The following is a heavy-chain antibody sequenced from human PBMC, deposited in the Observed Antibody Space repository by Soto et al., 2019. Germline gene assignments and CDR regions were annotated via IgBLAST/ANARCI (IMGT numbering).Heavy chain of an antibody. CDR3: ARGAGYCSGGSCYGDYYGMDV. J-gene: IGHJ6*02. Sequence: PGESLKISCKGSGYSFTSYWIGWVRQMPGKGLEWMGIIYPGDSDTRYSPSFQGQVTISADKSISTAYLQWSSLKASDTAMYYCARGAGYCSGGSCYGDYYGMDVWGQGTTVTVSS. CDR2: IYPGDSDT. CDR1: GYSFTSYW. D-gene: IGHD2-15*01. V-gene: IGHV5-51*01.